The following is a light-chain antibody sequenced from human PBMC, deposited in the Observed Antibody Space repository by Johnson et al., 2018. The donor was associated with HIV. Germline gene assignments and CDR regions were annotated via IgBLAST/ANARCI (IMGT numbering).Light chain of an antibody. CDR1: VSNIESYF. V-gene: IGLV1-51*02. Sequence: QSVLTQPPSVSAAPGQTVNISCSGNVSNIESYFVSWYQQLPGAAPTLLIYEDNKRPSGIPDRFSGSTSGATATLGITGLQTGDEAVYYCGIWDASRTPLYVFGTGTTITVL. CDR2: EDN. CDR3: GIWDASRTPLYV. J-gene: IGLJ1*01.